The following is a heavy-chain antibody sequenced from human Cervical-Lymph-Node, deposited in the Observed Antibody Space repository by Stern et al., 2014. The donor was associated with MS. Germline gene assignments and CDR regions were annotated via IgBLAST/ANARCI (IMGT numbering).Heavy chain of an antibody. D-gene: IGHD6-19*01. J-gene: IGHJ6*02. CDR3: ARDSAAGSSIRDYYFGLDV. Sequence: QLQLQESGPGLVKPSQTLSLTCTVSGASITGGGSFWSWIRQPAGKRLEWIGRIYTSGSTDYTPSLKSRVTISVDALKNQSPLKLPFGTAADTAVYYCARDSAAGSSIRDYYFGLDVWGQGTTVTVSS. CDR2: IYTSGST. V-gene: IGHV4-61*02. CDR1: GASITGGGSF.